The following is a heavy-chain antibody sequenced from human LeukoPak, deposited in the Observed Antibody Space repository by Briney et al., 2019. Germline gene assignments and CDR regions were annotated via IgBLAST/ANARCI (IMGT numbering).Heavy chain of an antibody. CDR3: ARHSRDDYGGNLDAFDI. J-gene: IGHJ3*02. V-gene: IGHV4-4*07. D-gene: IGHD4-23*01. Sequence: SETLSLTCTVSGGSISSYYWSWIRQPPAKGLEWIGRIYTSGSTNYNPSLKSRVTMSVDTSKNQFSLKLSSVTAADTAVYYCARHSRDDYGGNLDAFDIWGQGTMVTVSS. CDR2: IYTSGST. CDR1: GGSISSYY.